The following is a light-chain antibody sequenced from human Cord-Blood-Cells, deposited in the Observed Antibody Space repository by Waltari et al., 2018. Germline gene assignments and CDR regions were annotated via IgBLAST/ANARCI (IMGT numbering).Light chain of an antibody. CDR1: SSDVGGSNY. V-gene: IGLV2-14*01. Sequence: QSALTQPDSVSGSPGQAITIPWTGTSSDVGGSNYVYGYQQHPGKAPKLMIYDVSNRPSGVSNRFSGSKSGNTASLTISGLQAEDEADYYCSSYTSSSTVVFGGGTKLTVL. J-gene: IGLJ2*01. CDR2: DVS. CDR3: SSYTSSSTVV.